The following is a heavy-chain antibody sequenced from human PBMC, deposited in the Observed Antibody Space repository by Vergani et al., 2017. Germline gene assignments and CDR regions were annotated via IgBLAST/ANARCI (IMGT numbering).Heavy chain of an antibody. CDR3: TTAWGLYYLHGEYFQY. CDR1: GFTFDTYT. J-gene: IGHJ1*01. CDR2: ISSGGGDI. V-gene: IGHV3-23*01. D-gene: IGHD3-10*01. Sequence: EVQLLESGVGLVQPGGSRRLSCAGAGFTFDTYTMAYVRQAPGKGLEWVATISSGGGDIFYADSVTGRFTISRDNSKNTLFLQMNSLKDEDTAVYYCTTAWGLYYLHGEYFQYWGRGTLVSVS.